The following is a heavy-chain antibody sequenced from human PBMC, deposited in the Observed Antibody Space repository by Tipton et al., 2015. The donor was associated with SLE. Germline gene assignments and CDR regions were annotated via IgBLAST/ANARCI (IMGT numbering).Heavy chain of an antibody. CDR1: GFTFSSYG. CDR3: AKGGPYYYYYYMDV. V-gene: IGHV3-30*18. J-gene: IGHJ6*03. Sequence: SLRLSCAASGFTFSSYGMHWVRQAPGKGLEWVAVISYDGSNKYYADSVKGRFTISRDNSKNTLYLQMNSLRAEDTAVYYCAKGGPYYYYYYMDVWGKGTTVTVSS. CDR2: ISYDGSNK.